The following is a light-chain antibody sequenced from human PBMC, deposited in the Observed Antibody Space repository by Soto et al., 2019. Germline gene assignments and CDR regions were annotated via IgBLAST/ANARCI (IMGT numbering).Light chain of an antibody. V-gene: IGKV3-20*01. Sequence: EIVLTQSPGILSLSPGERATLSCRASQTINLNYLAWYQQKPGQAPRLLIHGASSRATGIPDRFSGSGSGTDFTLTISSLEPEDFAVYYCQQYGSSPLTFGQGTKLEIK. J-gene: IGKJ2*01. CDR1: QTINLNY. CDR2: GAS. CDR3: QQYGSSPLT.